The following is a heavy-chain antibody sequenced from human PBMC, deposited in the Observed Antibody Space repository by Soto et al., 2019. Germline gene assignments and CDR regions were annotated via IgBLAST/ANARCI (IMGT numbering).Heavy chain of an antibody. Sequence: QVQLVQSGAEVKKPGSSVKVSCKASGGNFRSQSISISWVRQAPGQGLEWMGRIIPVLGVANYAQKFQGRVTSPAVKSTCTVDVELRRLRSEDSATYYCARYRDVAAPGTVETNYYYGMDVWGQGTTVTVSS. CDR1: GGNFRSQS. CDR3: ARYRDVAAPGTVETNYYYGMDV. D-gene: IGHD6-13*01. CDR2: IIPVLGVA. J-gene: IGHJ6*02. V-gene: IGHV1-69*02.